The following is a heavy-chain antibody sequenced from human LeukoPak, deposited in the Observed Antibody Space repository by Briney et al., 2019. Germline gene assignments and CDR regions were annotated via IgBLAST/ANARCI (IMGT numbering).Heavy chain of an antibody. Sequence: PGGSLRLSCAASGFIFSNYWLTWVRQAPGQGLEWVANIKQDGSEKHYVDSVKGRFTISRDNAKNSLYLQMNSLRAEDAAVYYCARDRQIAYWGQGTLVTVSS. CDR1: GFIFSNYW. V-gene: IGHV3-7*01. CDR2: IKQDGSEK. J-gene: IGHJ4*02. CDR3: ARDRQIAY.